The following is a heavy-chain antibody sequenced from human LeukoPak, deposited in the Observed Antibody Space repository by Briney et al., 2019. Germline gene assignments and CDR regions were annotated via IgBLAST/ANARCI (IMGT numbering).Heavy chain of an antibody. Sequence: ASVKVSCTVSGYTLTELSMHCVRQAPGKGLEWMGGFDPEDGETIYAQKFQGRVTMTEDTSTDTAYMELSSLRSEDTAVYYCATLGYGSGGFDPWGQGTLVTVSS. V-gene: IGHV1-24*01. CDR2: FDPEDGET. D-gene: IGHD3-10*01. J-gene: IGHJ5*02. CDR1: GYTLTELS. CDR3: ATLGYGSGGFDP.